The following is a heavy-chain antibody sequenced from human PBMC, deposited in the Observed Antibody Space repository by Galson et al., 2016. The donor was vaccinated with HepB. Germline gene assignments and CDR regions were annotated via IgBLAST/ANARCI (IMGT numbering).Heavy chain of an antibody. D-gene: IGHD3-3*01. CDR3: ARSLTGSYGFWGGNYNYYAMDV. J-gene: IGHJ6*02. CDR2: IYLGDFDT. Sequence: QSGAEVTTSGESLKISCRGSGYTFDSYWIGWVRQMPGKGLEWMGIIYLGDFDTRYSPSFQGQVTISVDKSISTAYLQWSGLTASDTAMYYCARSLTGSYGFWGGNYNYYAMDVWGQGTTVIVS. CDR1: GYTFDSYW. V-gene: IGHV5-51*01.